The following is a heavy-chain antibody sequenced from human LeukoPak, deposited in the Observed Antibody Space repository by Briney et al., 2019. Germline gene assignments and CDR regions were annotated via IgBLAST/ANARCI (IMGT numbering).Heavy chain of an antibody. Sequence: QTLSLTCAISGDSVSSNSAAWNWIRQSPSRGLEWLGRTYYRSKWYNDYAVSVKSRITINPDTSKNQFSLQLNSVTPEDTAVYYCASEEGVSSGSPEAFDIWGQGTMVTVSS. CDR3: ASEEGVSSGSPEAFDI. D-gene: IGHD3-22*01. CDR2: TYYRSKWYN. V-gene: IGHV6-1*01. CDR1: GDSVSSNSAA. J-gene: IGHJ3*02.